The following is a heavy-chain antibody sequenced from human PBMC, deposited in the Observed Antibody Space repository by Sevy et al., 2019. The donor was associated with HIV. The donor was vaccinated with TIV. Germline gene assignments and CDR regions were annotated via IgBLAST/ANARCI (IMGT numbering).Heavy chain of an antibody. CDR3: ARAPPSMVRGVIKKRPFDY. Sequence: GGSLRLSCAASGFTFSSYEMNWVRQAPGKGLEWVSYISSSGSTIYYADSVKGRFTISRDNAKNSLYLQMNSLRAEDTAVYYCARAPPSMVRGVIKKRPFDYWGQGTLVTVSS. J-gene: IGHJ4*02. D-gene: IGHD3-10*01. CDR2: ISSSGSTI. CDR1: GFTFSSYE. V-gene: IGHV3-48*03.